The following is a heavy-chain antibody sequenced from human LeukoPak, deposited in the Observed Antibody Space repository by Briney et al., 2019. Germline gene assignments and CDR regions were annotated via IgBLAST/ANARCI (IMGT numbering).Heavy chain of an antibody. D-gene: IGHD2-15*01. CDR2: IRAYNGNT. Sequence: ASVKVSCKASGYTFTSYGISWVRQAPGQGLEWMGWIRAYNGNTNYAQKLQGRVTMTTDTSTSTAYMELRSLRSDDTAVYYCAREQLYCSGGSCYSVSDYWGQGTLVTVSP. J-gene: IGHJ4*02. V-gene: IGHV1-18*01. CDR1: GYTFTSYG. CDR3: AREQLYCSGGSCYSVSDY.